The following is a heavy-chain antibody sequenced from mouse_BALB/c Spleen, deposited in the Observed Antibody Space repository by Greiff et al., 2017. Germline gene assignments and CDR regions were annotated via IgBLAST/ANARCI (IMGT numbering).Heavy chain of an antibody. D-gene: IGHD1-1*01. Sequence: VKLMESGAELAKPGASVKMSCKASGYTFTSYWMHWVKQRPGQGLEWIGYINPSTGYTEYNQKFKDKATLTADKSSSTAYMQLSSLTSEDSAVYYCAREDYYGSSYAMDYWGQGTSVTVSS. CDR2: INPSTGYT. J-gene: IGHJ4*01. CDR1: GYTFTSYW. V-gene: IGHV1-7*01. CDR3: AREDYYGSSYAMDY.